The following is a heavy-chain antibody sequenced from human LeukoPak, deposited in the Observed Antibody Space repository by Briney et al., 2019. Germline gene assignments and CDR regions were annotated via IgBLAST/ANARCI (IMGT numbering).Heavy chain of an antibody. J-gene: IGHJ4*02. V-gene: IGHV5-51*01. D-gene: IGHD3-10*01. CDR2: IYPGDSDT. CDR1: GYSFTSYW. Sequence: GESLKISCKGSGYSFTSYWIGWVRQMPGKGLEWMGIIYPGDSDTRYSPSFQGQVTISADKSISTAYLQWSSLKASDTAMYHCARLTTMVRGVISSFDCWGQGTLVTVSS. CDR3: ARLTTMVRGVISSFDC.